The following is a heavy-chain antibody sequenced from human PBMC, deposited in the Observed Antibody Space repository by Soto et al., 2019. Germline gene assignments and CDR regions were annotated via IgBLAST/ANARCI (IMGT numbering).Heavy chain of an antibody. V-gene: IGHV3-15*01. CDR1: GFTFSNAW. CDR3: TTYLRFLEWFPAEFDY. CDR2: IKSKTDGGTT. D-gene: IGHD3-3*01. J-gene: IGHJ4*02. Sequence: GLPLRLSCAASGFTFSNAWMSWVRQAPGKGLEWVGRIKSKTDGGTTDYAAPVKGRFTISRDDSKNTLYLQMNSLKTEDTAVYYCTTYLRFLEWFPAEFDYWGQGTLVTVSS.